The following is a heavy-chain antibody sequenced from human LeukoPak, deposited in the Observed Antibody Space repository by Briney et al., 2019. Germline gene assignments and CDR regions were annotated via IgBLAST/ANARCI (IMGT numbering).Heavy chain of an antibody. Sequence: PSETLSPTCTVSGGSISSGGYYWSWIRQHPGKGLEWIGYIYYSGSTNYNPSLKSRVTISVDTSKNQFSLKLSSVTAADTAVYYCARGDSYGDYAYYYYYGMDVWGQGTTVTVSS. V-gene: IGHV4-61*08. CDR3: ARGDSYGDYAYYYYYGMDV. CDR2: IYYSGST. J-gene: IGHJ6*02. CDR1: GGSISSGGYY. D-gene: IGHD4-17*01.